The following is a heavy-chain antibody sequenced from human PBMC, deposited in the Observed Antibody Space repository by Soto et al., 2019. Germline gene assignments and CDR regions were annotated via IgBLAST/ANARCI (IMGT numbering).Heavy chain of an antibody. J-gene: IGHJ3*02. CDR2: ISAYNGNT. Sequence: QVQLVQSGAEVKKPGASVKVSCKASGYTFTSYGITWVRQAPGQGLEWMGWISAYNGNTTYAQKLQGRVTMTTDTARRTADMELRSLRSDDTAVYYCARDRVGNFDWLLGGDAFDIWGQGTMVTVSS. V-gene: IGHV1-18*01. CDR1: GYTFTSYG. CDR3: ARDRVGNFDWLLGGDAFDI. D-gene: IGHD3-9*01.